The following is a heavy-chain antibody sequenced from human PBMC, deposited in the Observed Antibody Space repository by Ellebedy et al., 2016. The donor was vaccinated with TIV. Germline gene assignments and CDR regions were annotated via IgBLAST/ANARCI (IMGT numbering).Heavy chain of an antibody. CDR2: IYNSGST. J-gene: IGHJ4*02. CDR1: GGSISNYY. V-gene: IGHV4-59*08. CDR3: ARSTKIGNNWIYKGFDY. D-gene: IGHD1-7*01. Sequence: MPSETLSLTCTVSGGSISNYYWSWIRQTPGKGLEYIGYIYNSGSTNYNPSLESRVTISMDTSKNQFSLKLSSVTAADTAMYYCARSTKIGNNWIYKGFDYWGQGTLVTVSS.